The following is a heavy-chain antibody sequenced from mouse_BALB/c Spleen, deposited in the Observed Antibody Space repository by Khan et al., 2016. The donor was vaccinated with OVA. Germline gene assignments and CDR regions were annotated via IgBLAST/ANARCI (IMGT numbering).Heavy chain of an antibody. J-gene: IGHJ4*01. D-gene: IGHD2-3*01. V-gene: IGHV2-6*02. CDR2: IWSDGST. Sequence: VELVESGPGLVAPSQSLSITCTVSGFSLTSYGVHWVRQPPGKGLEWLVVIWSDGSTNYNSVLKSRLSISKDNSKSQVFLKMNSLQTDDTAIYYCARWFDGYSSLYAMDYWGQETSVTVSS. CDR1: GFSLTSYG. CDR3: ARWFDGYSSLYAMDY.